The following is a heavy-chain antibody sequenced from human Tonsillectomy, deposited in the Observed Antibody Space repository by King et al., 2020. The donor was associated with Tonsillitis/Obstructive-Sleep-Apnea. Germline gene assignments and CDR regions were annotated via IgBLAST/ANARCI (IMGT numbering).Heavy chain of an antibody. CDR2: IYHSGST. CDR3: ARDPRRQLPRGYFDY. Sequence: QLQESGPGLVKPSGTLSLTCAVSGGSISSSNWWSWVRQPPGKGLEGIGEIYHSGSTNYNPSLKSRDTISVDKSKNQFSLKLSSVTAADTAVYYCARDPRRQLPRGYFDYWGQGTLVTVSS. CDR1: GGSISSSNW. J-gene: IGHJ4*02. V-gene: IGHV4-4*02. D-gene: IGHD2-2*01.